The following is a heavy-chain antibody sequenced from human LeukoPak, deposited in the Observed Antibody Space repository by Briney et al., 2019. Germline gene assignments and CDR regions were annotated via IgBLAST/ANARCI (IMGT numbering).Heavy chain of an antibody. CDR3: AKDGGKATATDAFDI. CDR2: IWYDGSNK. CDR1: GFTFSSYG. J-gene: IGHJ3*02. D-gene: IGHD3-10*01. V-gene: IGHV3-33*06. Sequence: GRSLRLSCAASGFTFSSYGMHWVRQAPGKGLERVAVIWYDGSNKYYADSVKGRFTISRDNSKNTLYLQMNSLRAEDTAVYYCAKDGGKATATDAFDIWGQGTMVTVSS.